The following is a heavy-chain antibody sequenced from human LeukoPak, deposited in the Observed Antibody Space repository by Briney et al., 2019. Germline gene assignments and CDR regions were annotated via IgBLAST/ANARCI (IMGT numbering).Heavy chain of an antibody. CDR1: GASVSSDIYY. Sequence: SETLSLTCTVSGASVSSDIYYWSWIRQPPGKGLEYIGYIYNSGSTNYNPSLKSRVTISVDTSKNQFSLKLSSVTAADTAVYYCARGTWSRRPIAAAATGGRFDPWGQGTLVTVSS. CDR3: ARGTWSRRPIAAAATGGRFDP. D-gene: IGHD6-13*01. V-gene: IGHV4-61*01. CDR2: IYNSGST. J-gene: IGHJ5*02.